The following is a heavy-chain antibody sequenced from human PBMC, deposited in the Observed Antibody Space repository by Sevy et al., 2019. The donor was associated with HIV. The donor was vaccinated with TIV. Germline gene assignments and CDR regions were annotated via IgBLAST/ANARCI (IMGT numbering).Heavy chain of an antibody. V-gene: IGHV3-64D*06. CDR2: ISDNGGST. CDR3: VKARGGTNYNWFDP. Sequence: GGSLRLSCSASGFTFGNYAMHWVRQAPGKGLEYVSSISDNGGSTYYTDSVKSRSTISRDNSKNTLYLQMTILRADDTAVYHCVKARGGTNYNWFDPWGQGTLVTVSS. CDR1: GFTFGNYA. D-gene: IGHD2-15*01. J-gene: IGHJ5*02.